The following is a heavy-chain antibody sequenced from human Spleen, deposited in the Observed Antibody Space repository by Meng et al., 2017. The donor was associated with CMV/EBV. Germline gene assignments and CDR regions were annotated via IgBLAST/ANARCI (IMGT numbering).Heavy chain of an antibody. D-gene: IGHD5-18*01. Sequence: TVSGGSISSGGYYWGWVRQRPGKGLEWIGYIHYRGSTSYNPSLKSRLTMSVDSSKNQFSLRLNSVTAADTAVFYCARQGYSYGLELDSWGQGALVIVSS. CDR2: IHYRGST. CDR3: ARQGYSYGLELDS. J-gene: IGHJ4*02. CDR1: GGSISSGGYY. V-gene: IGHV4-31*02.